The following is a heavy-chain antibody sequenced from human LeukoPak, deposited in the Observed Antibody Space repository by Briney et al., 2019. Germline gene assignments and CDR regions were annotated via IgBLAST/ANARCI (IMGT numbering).Heavy chain of an antibody. CDR3: ARLWFGESPDNWFDP. D-gene: IGHD3-10*01. CDR1: GFTFSSYE. J-gene: IGHJ5*02. V-gene: IGHV3-48*03. CDR2: ISSSGSTI. Sequence: PGGSLRLSCAASGFTFSSYEMNWVCQAPGKGLEWVSYISSSGSTIYYADSVKGRFTISRDNAKNSLYLQMNSLRAEDTAVYYCARLWFGESPDNWFDPWGQGTLVTVSS.